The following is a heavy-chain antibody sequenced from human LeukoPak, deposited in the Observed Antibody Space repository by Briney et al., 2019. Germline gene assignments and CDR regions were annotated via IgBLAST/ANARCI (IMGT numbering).Heavy chain of an antibody. J-gene: IGHJ6*02. CDR1: GYTFTSYG. CDR2: ISAYNGNT. D-gene: IGHD1-1*01. Sequence: GASVKVSCKASGYTFTSYGISWVRQAPGQGLEWMGWISAYNGNTNYAQKLQGRVTMTTDTSTSTAYMELRSLRSEDTAVYYCARSNWNDVAGGGDYYYYYGMDVWGQGTTVTVSS. CDR3: ARSNWNDVAGGGDYYYYYGMDV. V-gene: IGHV1-18*01.